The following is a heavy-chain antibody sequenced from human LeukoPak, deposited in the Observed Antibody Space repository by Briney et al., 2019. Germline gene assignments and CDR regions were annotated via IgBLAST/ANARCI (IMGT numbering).Heavy chain of an antibody. CDR3: ARHPTGIAARPYYFDY. Sequence: SETLSLTCAVSGYSISSGYYWGWIRQPPGKGLEWIGSIYHSGSTYYNPSLKSRVTISVDTSKNQFSLKLSSVTAADTAVYYCARHPTGIAARPYYFDYWGQGTLVTVSS. D-gene: IGHD6-6*01. CDR1: GYSISSGYY. V-gene: IGHV4-38-2*01. J-gene: IGHJ4*02. CDR2: IYHSGST.